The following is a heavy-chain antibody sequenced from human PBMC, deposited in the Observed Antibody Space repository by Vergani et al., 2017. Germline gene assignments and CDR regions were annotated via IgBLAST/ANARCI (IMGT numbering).Heavy chain of an antibody. CDR1: GYTFSSYG. Sequence: QVHLVQSGAEVKKPGASVKVSCKTSGYTFSSYGISWVRQAPGQGLEWMGWISAYNGKTDYAQKVQGGVTMTTDTSTSTAYMELRRLGSDDTAVYYCVRDKGDFNAFDIWGQGTMVTVSS. J-gene: IGHJ3*02. CDR2: ISAYNGKT. CDR3: VRDKGDFNAFDI. V-gene: IGHV1-18*01. D-gene: IGHD3-16*01.